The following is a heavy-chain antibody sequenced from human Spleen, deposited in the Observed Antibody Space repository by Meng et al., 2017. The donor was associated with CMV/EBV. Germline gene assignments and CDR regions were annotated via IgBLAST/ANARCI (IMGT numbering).Heavy chain of an antibody. J-gene: IGHJ4*02. Sequence: ASVKVSCKASGYTFTDYYMHWVRQAPGQGLEWMGWINPNSGGTNYAQKFRGRVTMTRHTSISTAYMELSRLRSDDTAVYYCARDPVVPAALDYWGQGTLVPSPQ. CDR2: INPNSGGT. D-gene: IGHD2-2*01. V-gene: IGHV1-2*02. CDR1: GYTFTDYY. CDR3: ARDPVVPAALDY.